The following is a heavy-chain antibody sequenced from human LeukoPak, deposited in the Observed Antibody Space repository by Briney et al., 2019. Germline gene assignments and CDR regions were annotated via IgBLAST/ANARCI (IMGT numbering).Heavy chain of an antibody. J-gene: IGHJ4*02. CDR2: ISYDGSNK. Sequence: PGRSLRLSCAASGFTFSSYGMHWVRQAPGKGLEWVAVISYDGSNKYYADSVKGRFTISRDNSKSTLYLQMNSLRAEDTAVYYCAKDNRYSYDFDYWGQGTLVTVSS. CDR3: AKDNRYSYDFDY. V-gene: IGHV3-30*18. D-gene: IGHD5-18*01. CDR1: GFTFSSYG.